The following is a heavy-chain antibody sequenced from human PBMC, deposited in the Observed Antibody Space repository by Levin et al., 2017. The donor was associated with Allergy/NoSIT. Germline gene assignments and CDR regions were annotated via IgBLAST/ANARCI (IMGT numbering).Heavy chain of an antibody. J-gene: IGHJ4*02. CDR3: ARGVPARVHYDSSGEDY. CDR2: INHSGST. D-gene: IGHD3-22*01. V-gene: IGHV4-34*01. CDR1: GGSFSGYY. Sequence: ESLKISCAVYGGSFSGYYWSWIRQHPGKGLEWIGEINHSGSTNYNPSLKSRVTISVDTSKNQFSLKLSSVTAADTAVYYCARGVPARVHYDSSGEDYWGQGTLVTVSS.